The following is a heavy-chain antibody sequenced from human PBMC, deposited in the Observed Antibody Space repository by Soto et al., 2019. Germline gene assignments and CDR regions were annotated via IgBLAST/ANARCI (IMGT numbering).Heavy chain of an antibody. Sequence: EVQLVESGGGLVQPGGSLRLSCAASGFSVSDNYMSWVRQAPGKGLXXXXVIYSSGDTYYADSVKGRLTISRDNSRNTLYLQINDLRVEDTAIYYCARDPGYGRGVSFDPWGQGIPVTVSS. J-gene: IGHJ5*02. V-gene: IGHV3-66*01. CDR2: IYSSGDT. CDR3: ARDPGYGRGVSFDP. D-gene: IGHD2-8*01. CDR1: GFSVSDNY.